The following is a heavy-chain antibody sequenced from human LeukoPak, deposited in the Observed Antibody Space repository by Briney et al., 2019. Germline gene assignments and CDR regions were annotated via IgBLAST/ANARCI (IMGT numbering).Heavy chain of an antibody. CDR1: GYTFTSYY. CDR2: INPSGGST. D-gene: IGHD3-22*01. CDR3: ARERDDSSGYYSPSYYYYYMDV. J-gene: IGHJ6*03. V-gene: IGHV1-46*01. Sequence: ASVKVSCKASGYTFTSYYMHWVRQAPGQGLEWRGIINPSGGSTSYAQKFQGRVTMTRDTSTSTVYMELSSLRSEDTAVYYCARERDDSSGYYSPSYYYYYMDVWGKGTTVTVSS.